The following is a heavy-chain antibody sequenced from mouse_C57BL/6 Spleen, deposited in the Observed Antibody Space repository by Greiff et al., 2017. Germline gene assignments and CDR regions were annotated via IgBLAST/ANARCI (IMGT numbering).Heavy chain of an antibody. CDR2: ISYDGSN. J-gene: IGHJ4*01. V-gene: IGHV3-6*01. CDR3: ARDRITTVVEGMDY. CDR1: GYSITSGYY. D-gene: IGHD1-1*01. Sequence: EESGPGLVKPSQSLSLTCSVTGYSITSGYYWNWIRQFPGNKLEWMGYISYDGSNNYNPSLKNRISITRDTSKNQFFLKLNSVTTEDTATYYCARDRITTVVEGMDYWGQGTSVTVSS.